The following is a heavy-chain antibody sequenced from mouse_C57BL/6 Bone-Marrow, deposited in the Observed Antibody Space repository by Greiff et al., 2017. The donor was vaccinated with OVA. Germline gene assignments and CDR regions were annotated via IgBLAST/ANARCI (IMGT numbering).Heavy chain of an antibody. Sequence: QVQLQQSDAELVKPGASVKISCKVSGYTFTDHTIHWMKQRPEQGLEWIGYIYPRDGSTKYNEKFKGKATLTADKSSSTAYMQLNSLTSEDSAVYFCARGAGYYSIYWYFDVWGTGTTVTVSS. J-gene: IGHJ1*03. CDR1: GYTFTDHT. CDR2: IYPRDGST. V-gene: IGHV1-78*01. CDR3: ARGAGYYSIYWYFDV. D-gene: IGHD2-5*01.